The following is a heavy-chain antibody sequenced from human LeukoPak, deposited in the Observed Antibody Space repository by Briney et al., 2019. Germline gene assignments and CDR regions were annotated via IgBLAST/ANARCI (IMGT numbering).Heavy chain of an antibody. CDR1: GGSFSGYY. CDR3: ARERWYSSSRGWRFDP. V-gene: IGHV4-34*01. Sequence: SETLSPTCAVYGGSFSGYYWSWIRQPPGKGLEWIGEINHSGSTNYNPSLKSRVTISVDTSKNQFSLKLSSVTAADTAVYYCARERWYSSSRGWRFDPWGQGTLVTVSS. D-gene: IGHD6-13*01. CDR2: INHSGST. J-gene: IGHJ5*02.